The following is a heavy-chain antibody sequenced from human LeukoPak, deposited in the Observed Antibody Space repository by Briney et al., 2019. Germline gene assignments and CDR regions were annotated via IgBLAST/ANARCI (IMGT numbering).Heavy chain of an antibody. Sequence: PGGSLRLSCVASGFTFSSYWMSWVRQAPGKGLEWVANIKQDGSEKYYVDSVKGRFTISRDNAKNSLYLQMNSLRAEDTAVYYCASLYDSSGYFDYWGQGTLVTVSS. D-gene: IGHD3-22*01. CDR1: GFTFSSYW. CDR3: ASLYDSSGYFDY. V-gene: IGHV3-7*01. CDR2: IKQDGSEK. J-gene: IGHJ4*02.